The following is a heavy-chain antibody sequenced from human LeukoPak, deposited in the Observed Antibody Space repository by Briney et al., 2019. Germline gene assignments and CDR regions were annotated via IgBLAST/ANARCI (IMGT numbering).Heavy chain of an antibody. D-gene: IGHD3-9*01. CDR2: INHSGST. CDR1: GGSFSGYY. Sequence: SETLSLTCAVYGGSFSGYYWSWIRQPPGKGLEWIGEINHSGSTNYNPSLKSRVTISVDTSKNQFSLKLSSVTAADTAVYYCAREGTYYDILTGYGGFDYWGQGTLVTASS. CDR3: AREGTYYDILTGYGGFDY. V-gene: IGHV4-34*01. J-gene: IGHJ4*02.